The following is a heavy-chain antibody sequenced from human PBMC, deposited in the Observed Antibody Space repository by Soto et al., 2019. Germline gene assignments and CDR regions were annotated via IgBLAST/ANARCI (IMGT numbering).Heavy chain of an antibody. CDR2: IIPISGTA. J-gene: IGHJ6*02. V-gene: IGHV1-69*01. CDR3: ARSQGSSTSLEIYYYYYYGMDV. D-gene: IGHD2-2*01. Sequence: QVQLVQSGAEVKKPGSSVKVSCKASGGTFSSYAISWVRQAPGQGLEWMGGIIPISGTANYAQKFQARVTITADESKSTAYMELSRLRSEDTAVYYCARSQGSSTSLEIYYYYYYGMDVWGQGTTVTVSS. CDR1: GGTFSSYA.